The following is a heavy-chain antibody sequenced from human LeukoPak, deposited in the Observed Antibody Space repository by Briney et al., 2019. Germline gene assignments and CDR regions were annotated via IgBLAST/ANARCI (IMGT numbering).Heavy chain of an antibody. V-gene: IGHV4-59*01. D-gene: IGHD2-2*01. CDR3: ARDDYQLDAFDI. CDR1: GGSISSYY. Sequence: PSETLSLTCTVSGGSISSYYWSWIRQPPGKGLEWIGYIYYSGSTNYNPSLKSRVTISVDTSKNQFSLKLSSVTAADTAVYYCARDDYQLDAFDIWGQGTMVTVSS. CDR2: IYYSGST. J-gene: IGHJ3*02.